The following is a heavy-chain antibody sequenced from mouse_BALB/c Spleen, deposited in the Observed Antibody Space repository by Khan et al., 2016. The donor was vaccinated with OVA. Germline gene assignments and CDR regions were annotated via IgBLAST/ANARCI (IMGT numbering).Heavy chain of an antibody. D-gene: IGHD2-10*02. Sequence: QVQLKQSGPGLVAPSQSLSITCTISGFSLTNYGVHWVRQPPGKGLEWLVVIWSDGSTTYNSALKSRLTISKDNSKSQVFLKMNSLQTDDTAMYCCARRPCYHYNIMDYWGQGTSVTVSS. CDR2: IWSDGST. CDR1: GFSLTNYG. J-gene: IGHJ4*01. CDR3: ARRPCYHYNIMDY. V-gene: IGHV2-6-1*01.